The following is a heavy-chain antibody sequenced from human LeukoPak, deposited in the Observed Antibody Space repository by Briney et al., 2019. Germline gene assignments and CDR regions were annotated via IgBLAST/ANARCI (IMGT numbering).Heavy chain of an antibody. V-gene: IGHV3-21*01. CDR1: GFTFSSYS. Sequence: GGSLRLSCAASGFTFSSYSMNWVRQAPGMGLEWVSSISSSSSYIYYADSVKGRFTISRDNSKNTLYLQMNSLRAEDTAVYYCARDFYSSGWYRYFDYRGQGILVTVSS. CDR2: ISSSSSYI. CDR3: ARDFYSSGWYRYFDY. D-gene: IGHD6-19*01. J-gene: IGHJ4*02.